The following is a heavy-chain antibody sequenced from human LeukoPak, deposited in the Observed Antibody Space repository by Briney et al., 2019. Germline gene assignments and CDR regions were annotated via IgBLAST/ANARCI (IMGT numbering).Heavy chain of an antibody. V-gene: IGHV1-2*06. CDR1: GNTFTGYY. CDR3: ARKYYDSSEFDS. Sequence: ASVKVSCKTSGNTFTGYYIHWVRQAPGQGLEWVGRINPNSGDTKYAPKFQGRVTMTRDTSISTIYVELSSLRSDDTAVYYCARKYYDSSEFDSWGQGTLVTVSA. J-gene: IGHJ4*02. CDR2: INPNSGDT. D-gene: IGHD3-22*01.